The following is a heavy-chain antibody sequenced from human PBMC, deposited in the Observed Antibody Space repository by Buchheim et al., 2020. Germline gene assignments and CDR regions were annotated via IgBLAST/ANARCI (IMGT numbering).Heavy chain of an antibody. CDR2: IWFDGSQQ. V-gene: IGHV3-33*01. D-gene: IGHD1-1*01. CDR3: ASAGNAAPFDY. J-gene: IGHJ4*02. CDR1: GFDFSTYG. Sequence: QVQLVESGGGVVQPGRSLRLSCAASGFDFSTYGMHWVRQAPGKGLEWLAIIWFDGSQQYYADSVKGRFTISRDNSKNTIYLQMTSRRAEDTAMYYCASAGNAAPFDYWGQGTL.